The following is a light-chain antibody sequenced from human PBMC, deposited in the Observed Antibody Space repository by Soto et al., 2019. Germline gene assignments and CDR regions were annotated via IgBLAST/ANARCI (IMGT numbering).Light chain of an antibody. Sequence: DIHMTQSPSTLSESVGDRVTIPCRASQSIADWLAWYQQKPGKAPKLLIYKASTLESGVPSRFSGSGSGTEFTLTISSLQPDDFATYSCQQYVAYPLTFGGGTKVEIK. J-gene: IGKJ4*01. CDR1: QSIADW. CDR2: KAS. V-gene: IGKV1-5*03. CDR3: QQYVAYPLT.